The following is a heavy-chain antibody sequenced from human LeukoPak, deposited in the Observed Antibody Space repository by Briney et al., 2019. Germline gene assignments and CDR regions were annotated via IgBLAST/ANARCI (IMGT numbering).Heavy chain of an antibody. CDR2: FDPEDGET. J-gene: IGHJ5*02. D-gene: IGHD4-23*01. CDR1: GYTLTELS. CDR3: AGDYGGSSGWFNP. Sequence: ASVKVSCKVSGYTLTELSMHWVRQAPGKGREWMGGFDPEDGETIYAQKFQGRVTMTEDTSTDTASLQLSSLGSEATAVFYCAGDYGGSSGWFNPWAREPWSPSPQ. V-gene: IGHV1-24*01.